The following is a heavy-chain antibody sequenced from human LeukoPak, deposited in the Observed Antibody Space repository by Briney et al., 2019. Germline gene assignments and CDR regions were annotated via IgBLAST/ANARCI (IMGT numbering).Heavy chain of an antibody. CDR3: ARDRLASWFDP. V-gene: IGHV4-30-2*01. J-gene: IGHJ5*02. CDR2: IYHSGST. Sequence: PSETLSLTCAVSGVSIGSGGYSWSWIRQPPGKGLEWIGYIYHSGSTYYNPSLKSRVTISVDRSKNQFSLKLSSVTAADTAVYYCARDRLASWFDPWGQGTLVTVSS. CDR1: GVSIGSGGYS.